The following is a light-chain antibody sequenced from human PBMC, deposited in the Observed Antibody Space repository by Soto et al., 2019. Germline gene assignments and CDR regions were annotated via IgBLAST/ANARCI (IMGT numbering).Light chain of an antibody. CDR2: RAS. CDR3: QQYNNWPRT. CDR1: QSVNSN. Sequence: EIVKTQSPATLSVSPGERATLSCRASQSVNSNLAWYQQKPGQAPRLLIYRASTRATGIPARFSGSGSGTDFTLTISGLQSEDFAVYYCQQYNNWPRTFGQGTKVDI. V-gene: IGKV3-15*01. J-gene: IGKJ1*01.